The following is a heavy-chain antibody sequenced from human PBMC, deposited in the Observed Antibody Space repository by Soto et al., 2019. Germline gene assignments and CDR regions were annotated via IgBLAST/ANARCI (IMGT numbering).Heavy chain of an antibody. Sequence: SVKVSCKASGGTFSSYAISWVRQAPGQGLEWMGGIIPIFGTANYAQKFQGRVTITADESTSTAYMELSSLRSEDTAVYYCAGLTPYYDSSGSAWGQGTMVTVSS. CDR1: GGTFSSYA. J-gene: IGHJ3*01. D-gene: IGHD3-22*01. V-gene: IGHV1-69*13. CDR3: AGLTPYYDSSGSA. CDR2: IIPIFGTA.